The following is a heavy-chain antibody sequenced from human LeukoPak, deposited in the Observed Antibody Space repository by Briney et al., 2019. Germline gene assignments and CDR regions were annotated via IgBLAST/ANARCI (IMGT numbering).Heavy chain of an antibody. CDR3: AKERSGYIPFDY. D-gene: IGHD5-18*01. CDR1: GFAFSNFA. Sequence: GGSLRLSCAASGFAFSNFAMSWVRQTPGKGLEWVSEISGSGGTTYYADSVKGRFTISRDNSKNTLELQMDSLRAEDTAVYYCAKERSGYIPFDYWGQGILVTVSS. V-gene: IGHV3-23*01. J-gene: IGHJ4*02. CDR2: ISGSGGTT.